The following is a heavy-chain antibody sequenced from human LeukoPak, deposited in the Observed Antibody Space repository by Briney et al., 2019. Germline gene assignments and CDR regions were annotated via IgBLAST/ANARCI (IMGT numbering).Heavy chain of an antibody. CDR2: ISYDGSNK. CDR3: AKDGQDIVVVVAATHFDY. D-gene: IGHD2-15*01. Sequence: GGSLRLSCAASAFTFSTYSMHWVRQAPGKGLEWVAVISYDGSNKYYADSVKGRFTISRDNSKNTLYLQMNSLRAEDTAVYYCAKDGQDIVVVVAATHFDYWGQGTLVTVSS. V-gene: IGHV3-30*04. J-gene: IGHJ4*02. CDR1: AFTFSTYS.